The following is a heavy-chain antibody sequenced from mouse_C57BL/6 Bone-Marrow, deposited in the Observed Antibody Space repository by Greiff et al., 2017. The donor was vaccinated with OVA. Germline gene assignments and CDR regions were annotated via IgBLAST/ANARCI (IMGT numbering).Heavy chain of an antibody. V-gene: IGHV1-80*01. J-gene: IGHJ2*01. D-gene: IGHD1-1*01. CDR1: GYAFSSYW. CDR3: ARWDYYGSSYLYYFDY. CDR2: IYPGDGDT. Sequence: VQLQQSGAELVKPGASVKISCKASGYAFSSYWMNWVKQRPGKGLEWIGQIYPGDGDTNYNGKFKGKATLTADKSSSTAYMQLSSLTSEDSAVYFCARWDYYGSSYLYYFDYWGQGTTLTVSS.